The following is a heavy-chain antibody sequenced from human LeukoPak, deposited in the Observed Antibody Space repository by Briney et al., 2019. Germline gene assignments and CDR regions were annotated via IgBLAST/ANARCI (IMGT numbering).Heavy chain of an antibody. CDR3: ATKAGAVAGDDAFDI. D-gene: IGHD6-19*01. Sequence: GGSLRLSCAASGFTFSSYAMSWVRQAPGKGLEWVSSISSSSSYIYYADSVKGRFTISRDNAKNSLYLQMNSQRAEDTAVYYCATKAGAVAGDDAFDIWGQGTMVTVSS. CDR1: GFTFSSYA. CDR2: ISSSSSYI. V-gene: IGHV3-21*01. J-gene: IGHJ3*02.